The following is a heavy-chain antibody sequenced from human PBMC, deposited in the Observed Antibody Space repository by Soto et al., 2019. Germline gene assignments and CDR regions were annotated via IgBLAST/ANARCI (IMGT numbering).Heavy chain of an antibody. D-gene: IGHD3-10*01. J-gene: IGHJ5*01. Sequence: SETLSLTCAVSRGSISSGGYSWSWIRQPPGKGLEWIGFIYHTGSTYYNPSLESRVTISADRSKNQLYPRLSSVTAADTAVYYCARDNTGSLDSWGQGTLVTVSS. V-gene: IGHV4-30-2*01. CDR3: ARDNTGSLDS. CDR1: RGSISSGGYS. CDR2: IYHTGST.